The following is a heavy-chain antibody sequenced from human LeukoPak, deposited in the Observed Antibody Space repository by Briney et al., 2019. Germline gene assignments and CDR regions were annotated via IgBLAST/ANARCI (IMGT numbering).Heavy chain of an antibody. D-gene: IGHD5-24*01. CDR2: ISGSGGST. V-gene: IGHV3-23*01. J-gene: IGHJ4*02. CDR1: GFTFSSYA. CDR3: AKGRRNLGGLHHFDY. Sequence: GGSLRLSCAASGFTFSSYAMSWVRQAPGKGLEWVSAISGSGGSTYYADSVKGRFTISRDNSENTLYLQMNSLRAEDTAVYYCAKGRRNLGGLHHFDYWGQGTLVTVSS.